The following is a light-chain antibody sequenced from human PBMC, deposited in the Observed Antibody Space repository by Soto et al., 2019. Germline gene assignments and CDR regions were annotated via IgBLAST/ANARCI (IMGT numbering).Light chain of an antibody. CDR1: SSDVGGYNY. CDR2: EVS. Sequence: QSVLTQPASVSGSPGQSITISCTGSSSDVGGYNYVSWYQQHPGKAPKLIIYEVSNRPSGVPNRFSGSKSGNTASLTISGLQAEDEADYYCSSYTTNSTPYVFGTGTKLTVL. V-gene: IGLV2-14*01. J-gene: IGLJ1*01. CDR3: SSYTTNSTPYV.